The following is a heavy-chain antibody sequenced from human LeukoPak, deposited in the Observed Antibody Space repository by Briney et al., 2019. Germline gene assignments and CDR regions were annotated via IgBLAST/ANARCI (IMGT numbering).Heavy chain of an antibody. CDR1: GGSISSGGYY. CDR3: ASRNSAGGDY. V-gene: IGHV4-31*03. Sequence: SETLSLTCTVSGGSISSGGYYWSRIRPHPGKGLEWIGYIYYSGSTYYNPSLKSRVTISVDTSKNQFSLKLSSVTAADTAVYYCASRNSAGGDYWGQGTLVTVSS. J-gene: IGHJ4*02. D-gene: IGHD1-14*01. CDR2: IYYSGST.